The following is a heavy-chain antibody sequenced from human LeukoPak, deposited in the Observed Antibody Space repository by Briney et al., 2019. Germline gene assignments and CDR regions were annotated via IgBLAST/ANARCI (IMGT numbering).Heavy chain of an antibody. J-gene: IGHJ4*02. CDR3: ARDVGNSGSFDY. V-gene: IGHV3-33*08. CDR2: IWYDGSNK. CDR1: GFTFSIYT. Sequence: GGSLRLSCAASGFTFSIYTMHWVRQAPGKGLEWVAVIWYDGSNKYYADSAKGRFTISRDNSKNTLYLQMNSLRAEDTAVYYCARDVGNSGSFDYWGQGTLVTVSS. D-gene: IGHD1-26*01.